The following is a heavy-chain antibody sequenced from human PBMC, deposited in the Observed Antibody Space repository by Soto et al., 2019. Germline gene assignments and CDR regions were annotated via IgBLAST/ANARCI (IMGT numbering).Heavy chain of an antibody. D-gene: IGHD3-22*01. Sequence: QVQLVQSGAEVKRPGASVKVSCQASGYNFTAYAMYWGRQAPGQRLEWLGWINGGNDKAGYSPKFQGRITITKKTSANTVFMELSSLRSEDTAVYYCARVGYFDSDGFPRPDDYWGQGTLVTVSS. CDR3: ARVGYFDSDGFPRPDDY. J-gene: IGHJ4*02. CDR2: INGGNDKA. CDR1: GYNFTAYA. V-gene: IGHV1-3*01.